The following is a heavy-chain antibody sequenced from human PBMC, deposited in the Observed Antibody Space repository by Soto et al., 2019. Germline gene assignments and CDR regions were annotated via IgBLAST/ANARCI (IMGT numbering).Heavy chain of an antibody. J-gene: IGHJ4*02. CDR2: ITGSGSYI. Sequence: PGGSLRLCRSVSVLTLKISIVNGARKAPGKGLEWVSCITGSGSYIHYGDSVKGRFTISRNNAKNSLYLQMNSLRAEDTAVYYFARLNDHYDGSGNGFDYWGQGILGT. CDR1: VLTLKISI. V-gene: IGHV3-21*01. CDR3: ARLNDHYDGSGNGFDY. D-gene: IGHD2-15*01.